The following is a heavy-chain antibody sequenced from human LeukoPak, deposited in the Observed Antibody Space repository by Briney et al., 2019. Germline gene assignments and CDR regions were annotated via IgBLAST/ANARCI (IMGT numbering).Heavy chain of an antibody. Sequence: QPGGSLRLSCTASGFIFGDYAMSWVRQAPGKGLEWVGFIRSKAYGGTTEHAASVKGRFTISRDDSKSIAHLQMNSLETEDTAVYYCSRVSGVEAGNPFDPWGQGTLVTVSS. CDR3: SRVSGVEAGNPFDP. V-gene: IGHV3-49*04. D-gene: IGHD1-14*01. CDR1: GFIFGDYA. J-gene: IGHJ5*02. CDR2: IRSKAYGGTT.